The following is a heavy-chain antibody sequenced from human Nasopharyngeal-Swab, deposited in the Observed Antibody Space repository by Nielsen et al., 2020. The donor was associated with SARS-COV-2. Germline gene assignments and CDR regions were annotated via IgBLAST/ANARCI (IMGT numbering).Heavy chain of an antibody. Sequence: GGSLRLSCAASGFTFSDHYMDWVRQAPGKGLEWVGRTRNKANSYTTEYAASVKGRFTISRDDSKNSLYLQMNSLKTEDTAVYYCARVRDTVAAYYFDSWGQGTLVTVSS. V-gene: IGHV3-72*01. CDR3: ARVRDTVAAYYFDS. D-gene: IGHD6-19*01. CDR2: TRNKANSYTT. CDR1: GFTFSDHY. J-gene: IGHJ4*02.